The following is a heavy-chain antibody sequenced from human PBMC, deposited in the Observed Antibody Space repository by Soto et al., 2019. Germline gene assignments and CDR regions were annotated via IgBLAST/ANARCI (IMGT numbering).Heavy chain of an antibody. J-gene: IGHJ6*02. CDR3: ARERAAAGTGAHYYYGMDV. CDR1: GYTFTSYY. Sequence: WASVKVSCKASGYTFTSYYMHWVRQAPGQGLEWMGIINPSGGSTSYAQKFQGRVTMTRDTSTSTVYMELSSLRSEDTAVYYCARERAAAGTGAHYYYGMDVWGQGTTVTVSS. V-gene: IGHV1-46*01. D-gene: IGHD6-13*01. CDR2: INPSGGST.